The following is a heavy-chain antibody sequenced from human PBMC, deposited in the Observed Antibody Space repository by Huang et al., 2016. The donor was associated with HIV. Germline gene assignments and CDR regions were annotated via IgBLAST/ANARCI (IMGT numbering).Heavy chain of an antibody. Sequence: QVQLQQWDAGLLKPSETLSLTCAVYGGSFSGYYWTWIRQPPGKGLEWIGEINHTGSANYNPSLKSRVTISTEMSKNQFSLRLRSVTAADTAVYYCARALYSYGLGYWGQGTLVTVSS. CDR3: ARALYSYGLGY. J-gene: IGHJ4*02. CDR1: GGSFSGYY. CDR2: INHTGSA. V-gene: IGHV4-34*01. D-gene: IGHD5-18*01.